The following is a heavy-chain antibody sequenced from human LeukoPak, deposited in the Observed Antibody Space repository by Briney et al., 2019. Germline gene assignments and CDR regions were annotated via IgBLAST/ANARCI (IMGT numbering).Heavy chain of an antibody. J-gene: IGHJ5*02. D-gene: IGHD2-2*01. CDR1: GFTLNDYG. CDR2: VRYDGSET. CDR3: ARRRDIVVVPAAYNWFDP. Sequence: PGGSLRLSCVVSGFTLNDYGIHWVRQPPGGGLEGVAFVRYDGSETYFGDSVKGRFTISRDNSKNTLYLQINSLRAEDTAVYYCARRRDIVVVPAAYNWFDPWGQGTLVTVSS. V-gene: IGHV3-30*02.